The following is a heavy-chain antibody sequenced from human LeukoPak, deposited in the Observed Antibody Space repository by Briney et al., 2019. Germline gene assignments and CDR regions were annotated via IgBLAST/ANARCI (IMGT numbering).Heavy chain of an antibody. Sequence: PGGSLRLSCAGSGFTFRSYSMNWVRQAPGKGLEWVSYISSSSSTIYYADSVKGRFTISRDNSENTLYLQMNSLRAEDTAVYYCARGSMTSVYFPLWGQGTLVTVSS. CDR2: ISSSSSTI. V-gene: IGHV3-48*01. CDR1: GFTFRSYS. J-gene: IGHJ1*01. CDR3: ARGSMTSVYFPL.